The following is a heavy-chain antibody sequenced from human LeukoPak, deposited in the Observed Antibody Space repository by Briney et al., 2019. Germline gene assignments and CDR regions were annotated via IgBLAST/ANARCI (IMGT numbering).Heavy chain of an antibody. Sequence: PGGSLRLSCTASTFTVINNYMSWVRQTPGKGLEWVSVTYGDGSTYYADSVKGRFTISRDNSKYTVYLQMNSLRPQDTAVYYCARDGGLYSVVRGADYNCFDYWGQGTLVTVSS. CDR3: ARDGGLYSVVRGADYNCFDY. J-gene: IGHJ4*02. V-gene: IGHV3-53*05. CDR2: TYGDGST. D-gene: IGHD3-10*01. CDR1: TFTVINNY.